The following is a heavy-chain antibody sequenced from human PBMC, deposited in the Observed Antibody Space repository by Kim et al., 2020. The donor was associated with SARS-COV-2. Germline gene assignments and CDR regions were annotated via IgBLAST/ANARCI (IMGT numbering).Heavy chain of an antibody. CDR3: ARGRKYCSSTSCYGIYYYYGMDV. D-gene: IGHD2-2*01. V-gene: IGHV1-8*01. CDR2: MNPNSGNT. Sequence: ASVKVSCKASGYTFTSYDINWVRQATGQGLEWMGWMNPNSGNTGYAQKFQGRVTMTRNTSISTAYMELSSLRSEDTAVYYCARGRKYCSSTSCYGIYYYYGMDVWGQGTTVTVSS. CDR1: GYTFTSYD. J-gene: IGHJ6*02.